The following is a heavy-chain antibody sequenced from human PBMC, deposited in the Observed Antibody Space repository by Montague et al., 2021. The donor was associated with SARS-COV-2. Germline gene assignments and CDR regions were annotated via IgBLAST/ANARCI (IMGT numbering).Heavy chain of an antibody. V-gene: IGHV4-59*01. CDR2: IYYSGST. CDR3: ARDGHIAARPVDYYGMDV. J-gene: IGHJ6*02. CDR1: GGSISSYY. Sequence: SETLSLTCTVSGGSISSYYWSWIRQPPGRGLEWIGYIYYSGSTNYNPYLKSRVTISVDTSKNQFSLKLSSVTAADTAVYYCARDGHIAARPVDYYGMDVWGQGTTVTVSS. D-gene: IGHD6-6*01.